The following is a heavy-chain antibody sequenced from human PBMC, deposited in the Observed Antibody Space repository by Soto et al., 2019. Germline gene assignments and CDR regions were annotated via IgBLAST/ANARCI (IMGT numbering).Heavy chain of an antibody. D-gene: IGHD6-25*01. CDR1: GFTFNDYA. Sequence: GGSLRLSCEASGFTFNDYAMNWVRQAPGKGLVWVSRISADGSDTAYADSVKGRFSISRDNARNTVYLQMSSLRVDDTAVYYCMSKVPSGTWRAWGQGTLVTVSS. CDR2: ISADGSDT. V-gene: IGHV3-74*01. J-gene: IGHJ5*02. CDR3: MSKVPSGTWRA.